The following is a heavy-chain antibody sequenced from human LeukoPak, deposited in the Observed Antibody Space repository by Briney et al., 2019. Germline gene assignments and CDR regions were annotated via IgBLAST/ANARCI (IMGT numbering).Heavy chain of an antibody. CDR3: ARDRSGSYDY. CDR2: IIPIFGTA. CDR1: GGTFSSYP. J-gene: IGHJ4*02. V-gene: IGHV1-69*05. Sequence: SVNVSCKASGGTFSSYPISGVRQAPGQGLEWMGGIIPIFGTAHYAQKFQGRVTITTDESTSTAYMELSSLRSEDTAVYYCARDRSGSYDYWGQGTLVTVSS. D-gene: IGHD1-26*01.